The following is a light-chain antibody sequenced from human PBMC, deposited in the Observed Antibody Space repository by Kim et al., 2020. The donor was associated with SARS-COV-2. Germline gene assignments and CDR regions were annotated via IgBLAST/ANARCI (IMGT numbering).Light chain of an antibody. CDR1: QDIFNY. V-gene: IGKV1-33*01. CDR2: NTS. CDR3: HQYNNVPIT. Sequence: ATVRDSVTITSQASQDIFNYFNWYQQKPGKAPKVLIYNTSNLETGVPSRFSGSRSGTDFTFTISSLQPEDIATYYRHQYNNVPITFGQGTRLEIK. J-gene: IGKJ5*01.